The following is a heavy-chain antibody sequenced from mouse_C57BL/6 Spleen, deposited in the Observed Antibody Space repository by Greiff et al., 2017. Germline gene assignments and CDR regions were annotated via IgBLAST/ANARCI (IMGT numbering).Heavy chain of an antibody. CDR2: IHPSDSDT. V-gene: IGHV1-74*01. CDR3: ASPIYDGYLYYAMDY. J-gene: IGHJ4*01. Sequence: VQLQQPGAELVKPGASVKVSCKASGYTFTSYWMHWVKQRPGQGLEWIGRIHPSDSDTNYNQKFKGKATLTVDKSSSTAYMQLSSLTSEDSAVYYCASPIYDGYLYYAMDYWGQGTSVTVSS. D-gene: IGHD2-3*01. CDR1: GYTFTSYW.